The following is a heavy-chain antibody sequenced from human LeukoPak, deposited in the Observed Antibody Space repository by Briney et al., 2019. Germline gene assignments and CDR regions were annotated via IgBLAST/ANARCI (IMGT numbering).Heavy chain of an antibody. Sequence: PSETLSLPCTVSGGSISSYYWSWIRQPPGKGLEWIGYIYYSGSTNYNPSLKSRVTISVDTSKNQFSLKLSSVTAADTAVYYCARDVMGCFDYWGQGTLVTVSS. CDR1: GGSISSYY. J-gene: IGHJ4*02. CDR2: IYYSGST. D-gene: IGHD2-8*01. CDR3: ARDVMGCFDY. V-gene: IGHV4-59*01.